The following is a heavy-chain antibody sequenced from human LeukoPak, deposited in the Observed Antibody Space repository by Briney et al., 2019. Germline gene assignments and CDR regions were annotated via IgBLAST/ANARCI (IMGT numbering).Heavy chain of an antibody. CDR1: GFTFTSYS. CDR2: ISGGGGST. V-gene: IGHV3-23*01. CDR3: AKGGKWDVTSFDY. Sequence: GGSLRLSCAASGFTFTSYSMNWVRQAPGKGLEWVSTISGGGGSTYYADSVKGRFTISRDNSKNTLYLQVNSLRAEHTAVYYCAKGGKWDVTSFDYWGQGTLVTVSS. D-gene: IGHD1-26*01. J-gene: IGHJ4*02.